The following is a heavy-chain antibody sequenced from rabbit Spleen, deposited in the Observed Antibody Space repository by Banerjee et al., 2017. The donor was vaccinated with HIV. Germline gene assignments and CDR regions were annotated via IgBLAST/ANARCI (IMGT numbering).Heavy chain of an antibody. CDR1: GFSFSDRDV. CDR2: INVYTGKP. V-gene: IGHV1S45*01. Sequence: EQLEESGGGLVKPEGSLTLTCKASGFSFSDRDVMCWVRQAPGKGLQWIACINVYTGKPVYATWAKGRFTLYRNSSTAVTRQMASLTAADTATYFCASDLASVVGWNFNLWGQGTLVTVS. D-gene: IGHD3-1*01. CDR3: ASDLASVVGWNFNL. J-gene: IGHJ4*01.